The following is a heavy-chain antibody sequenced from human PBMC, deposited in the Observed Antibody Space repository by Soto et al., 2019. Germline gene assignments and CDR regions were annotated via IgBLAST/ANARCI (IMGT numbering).Heavy chain of an antibody. CDR2: ISAYNGNT. CDR1: GYTFTSYG. D-gene: IGHD6-19*01. V-gene: IGHV1-18*01. CDR3: ASGIAVAGSPDY. Sequence: ASVKVSCKASGYTFTSYGISWVRQAPGQGLEWMGWISAYNGNTNYAQKLQGRVTMTTGTSTSTAYMELRSLRSDDTAVYYCASGIAVAGSPDYCGQRNLVTVSS. J-gene: IGHJ4*02.